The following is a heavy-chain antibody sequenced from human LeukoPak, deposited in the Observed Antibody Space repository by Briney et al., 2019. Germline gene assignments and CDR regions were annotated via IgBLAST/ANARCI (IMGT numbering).Heavy chain of an antibody. J-gene: IGHJ4*02. V-gene: IGHV4-39*01. CDR2: IYYSGST. Sequence: SETLSLTCTVSGGSISSSSYYWGWIRQPPGKGLEWIGSIYYSGSTYYNPSLRSRVTISIDTSKNQLSLKLSSVTAADTAVYYCARQEYISSWHLDYWGQGTLVTVSS. CDR1: GGSISSSSYY. CDR3: ARQEYISSWHLDY. D-gene: IGHD6-13*01.